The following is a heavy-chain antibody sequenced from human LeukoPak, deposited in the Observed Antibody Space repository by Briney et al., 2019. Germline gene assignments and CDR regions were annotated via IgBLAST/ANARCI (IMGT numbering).Heavy chain of an antibody. CDR3: ARAGAFVGDFWSGYHNWFDP. CDR1: GGSFSGYY. J-gene: IGHJ5*02. CDR2: INHSGST. D-gene: IGHD3-3*01. V-gene: IGHV4-34*01. Sequence: SETLSLTCAVYGGSFSGYYWSWIRQPPGKGLEWIGEINHSGSTNYNPSLKSRVTISVDTSKNQFSLKLSSVTAADTAVYYCARAGAFVGDFWSGYHNWFDPWGQGTLVTVSS.